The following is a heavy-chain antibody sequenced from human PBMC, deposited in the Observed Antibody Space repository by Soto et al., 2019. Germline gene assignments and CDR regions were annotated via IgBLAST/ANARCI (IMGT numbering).Heavy chain of an antibody. CDR2: LYYSGST. V-gene: IGHV4-59*01. Sequence: SETLSLTCTVSGGSISSNYWSWIRQPPGKGLEWIGYLYYSGSTNYSPSLKSRVTVSVDTSKNQFSLKLSSVTAADTAVYYCARGADSSSWSFDYWGQGTLVTVSS. CDR3: ARGADSSSWSFDY. D-gene: IGHD6-13*01. J-gene: IGHJ4*02. CDR1: GGSISSNY.